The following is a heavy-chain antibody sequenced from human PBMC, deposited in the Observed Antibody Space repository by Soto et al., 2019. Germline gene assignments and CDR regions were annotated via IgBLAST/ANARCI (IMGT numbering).Heavy chain of an antibody. D-gene: IGHD4-4*01. CDR1: GYTFTSYG. CDR3: ARERTPSSDYSNYVGYYYMDV. V-gene: IGHV1-18*01. Sequence: ASVKVSCKASGYTFTSYGISWVRQAPGQGLEWMGWISAYNGNTNYAQKLQGRVTMTTDTSTSTAYMELRSLRSDDTAVYYCARERTPSSDYSNYVGYYYMDVWGKGTTVTVS. J-gene: IGHJ6*03. CDR2: ISAYNGNT.